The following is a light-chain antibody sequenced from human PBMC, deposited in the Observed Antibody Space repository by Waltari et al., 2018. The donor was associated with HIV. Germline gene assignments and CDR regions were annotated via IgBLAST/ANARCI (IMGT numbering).Light chain of an antibody. CDR3: QTWDTGIRV. V-gene: IGLV4-69*01. CDR2: LNSDGSH. Sequence: QLVLTQSPSASASLGASVKFTCTLSSGHSNYDIARPHQQPEKGPRYLMKLNSDGSHSKGDGIPDRFSGSSSGAERYLTISSLQSEDEADYYCQTWDTGIRVFGGGTKLTVL. J-gene: IGLJ3*02. CDR1: SGHSNYD.